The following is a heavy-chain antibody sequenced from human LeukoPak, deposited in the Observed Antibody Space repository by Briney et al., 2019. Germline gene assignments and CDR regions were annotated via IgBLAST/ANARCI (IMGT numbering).Heavy chain of an antibody. CDR1: GFTFSSYS. Sequence: GGSLRLSCAASGFTFSSYSMNWVRQAPGKGLEWVSYIGGSGTTIYYADSVKGRFTISRDNAKNSLYLQMNSLRAEDTAVYYCTVGSSCDYWGQGTLVTVSS. D-gene: IGHD6-6*01. J-gene: IGHJ4*02. CDR2: IGGSGTTI. V-gene: IGHV3-48*01. CDR3: TVGSSCDY.